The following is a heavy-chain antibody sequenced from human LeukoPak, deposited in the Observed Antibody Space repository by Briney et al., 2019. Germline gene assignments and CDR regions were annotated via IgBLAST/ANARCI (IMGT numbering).Heavy chain of an antibody. CDR2: INHSGST. Sequence: KSSETLSLTCAVYGGSFSGYYWSWIRQPPGKGLEWIGEINHSGSTNYNPSLKSRVTISVDTSKNQFSLKLSSVTAADTAVYYCARGSNYDILTGYVDYWGQGTLVTVSS. D-gene: IGHD3-9*01. J-gene: IGHJ4*02. CDR1: GGSFSGYY. CDR3: ARGSNYDILTGYVDY. V-gene: IGHV4-34*01.